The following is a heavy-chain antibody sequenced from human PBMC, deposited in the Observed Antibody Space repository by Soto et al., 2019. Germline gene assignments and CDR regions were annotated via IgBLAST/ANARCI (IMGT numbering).Heavy chain of an antibody. D-gene: IGHD1-20*01. CDR1: GGTFSSYT. J-gene: IGHJ4*02. V-gene: IGHV1-69*02. Sequence: GASVKVSCKASGGTFSSYTISWVRQAPGQGLEWMGRIIPILGIANYAQKFQGRVTITADKSTSTAYMELSSLRSEDTAVYYCATNSITGTTAPLFDYWGQGTLVTVSS. CDR2: IIPILGIA. CDR3: ATNSITGTTAPLFDY.